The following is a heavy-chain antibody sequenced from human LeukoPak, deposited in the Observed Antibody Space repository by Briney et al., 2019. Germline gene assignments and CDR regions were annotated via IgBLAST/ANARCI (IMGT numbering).Heavy chain of an antibody. J-gene: IGHJ4*02. CDR2: ISGSGGST. V-gene: IGHV3-23*01. Sequence: GGSLRLSCAASGFTFSSYAMSWVRQAPGKGLEWVSAISGSGGSTYYADSVKGRFTISRDNSKNTLYLQMNSLRAEDTAGYYCAKGIRGSLAAADVGGDDYWGQGTPVTVSS. D-gene: IGHD6-13*01. CDR3: AKGIRGSLAAADVGGDDY. CDR1: GFTFSSYA.